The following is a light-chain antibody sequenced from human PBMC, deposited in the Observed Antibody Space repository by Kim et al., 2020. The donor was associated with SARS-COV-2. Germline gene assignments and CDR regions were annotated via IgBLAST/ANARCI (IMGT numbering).Light chain of an antibody. CDR2: RAS. V-gene: IGKV3-15*01. CDR3: QQYDGWPPVT. Sequence: EIVMTQSPATLSVSPGERATLSCWASQSVRNNLAWYQQQPGQGPKLLIYRASIRATGVPDRFSGSGSGTEFTLTISSLQSEDSAVYYCQQYDGWPPVTFGGGTKVDIK. J-gene: IGKJ4*01. CDR1: QSVRNN.